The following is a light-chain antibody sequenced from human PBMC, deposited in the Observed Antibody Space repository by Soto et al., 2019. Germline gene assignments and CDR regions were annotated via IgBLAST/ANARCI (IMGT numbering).Light chain of an antibody. CDR3: QQYNSSPLT. Sequence: DIQMTQSPSTLSASVGDRVTITCRASQSISSWLAWYQQKPGKAPKLLIYKASSLESGVPSRFSGSGSWTEFTLTITGLQPDDFATDYCQQYNSSPLTFGGGTKVDIK. CDR1: QSISSW. CDR2: KAS. V-gene: IGKV1-5*03. J-gene: IGKJ4*01.